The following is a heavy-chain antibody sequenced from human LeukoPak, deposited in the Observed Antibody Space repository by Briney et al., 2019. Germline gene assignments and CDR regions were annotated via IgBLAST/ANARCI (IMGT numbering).Heavy chain of an antibody. D-gene: IGHD2-2*01. CDR3: VVILVPGGVWHFDL. CDR2: ISSSRSYI. J-gene: IGHJ2*01. V-gene: IGHV3-21*01. Sequence: GGSLRLSCAASGFTFSTSSLNWVRQAPGKGLEWVSSISSSRSYIYYADSVKGRFTISRDNAKNSLYLQMNSLRAEDTAVYYCVVILVPGGVWHFDLWGRGTLVTVSS. CDR1: GFTFSTSS.